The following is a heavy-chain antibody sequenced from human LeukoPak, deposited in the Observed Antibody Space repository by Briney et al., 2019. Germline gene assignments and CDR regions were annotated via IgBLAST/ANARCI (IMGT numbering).Heavy chain of an antibody. CDR2: ISGSGDTT. CDR1: GFTFNNYA. J-gene: IGHJ6*02. D-gene: IGHD6-19*01. V-gene: IGHV3-23*01. Sequence: PGGALRLSCAASGFTFNNYAMNWVRQAPGKGLEWVSSISGSGDTTYYADSVKGRFTISRDNFKNTLYLQMNYLRAADTAIYYCAKVISSAFYYYGMDVWGQGPTVSVSS. CDR3: AKVISSAFYYYGMDV.